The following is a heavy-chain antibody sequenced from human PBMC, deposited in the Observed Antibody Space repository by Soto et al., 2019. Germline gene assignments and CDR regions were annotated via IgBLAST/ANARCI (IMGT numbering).Heavy chain of an antibody. V-gene: IGHV4-4*07. Sequence: TSETLSLTCTVSGGSMTGYFWTWIRQPAGKGLEWIGHVYNTGNTDYNPSLESRISMAVDTSKRQFSLKVKSVTAADTAVYYCARTHWVSGTEYWGQGTLVTVSS. D-gene: IGHD6-19*01. CDR3: ARTHWVSGTEY. J-gene: IGHJ4*02. CDR2: VYNTGNT. CDR1: GGSMTGYF.